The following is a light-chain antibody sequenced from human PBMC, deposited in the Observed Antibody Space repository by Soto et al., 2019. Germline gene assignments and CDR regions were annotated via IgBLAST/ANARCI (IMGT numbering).Light chain of an antibody. V-gene: IGKV3-20*01. J-gene: IGKJ1*01. CDR3: QQFGSSSWT. CDR1: LTISDNY. Sequence: EIVLTQSPGTLSLSPGERATLSCRASLTISDNYLAWYQQKAGQAPRLVIYGASSSATGIPDRFSASGSGTDFSLTISRLEPEDFAVYYCQQFGSSSWTFGQGTKVDIK. CDR2: GAS.